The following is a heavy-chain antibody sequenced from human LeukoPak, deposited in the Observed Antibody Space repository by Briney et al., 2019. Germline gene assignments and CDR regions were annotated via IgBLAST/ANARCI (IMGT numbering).Heavy chain of an antibody. CDR2: ISSSSAI. CDR1: GFTFSSYS. J-gene: IGHJ4*02. CDR3: ARTGTLDY. V-gene: IGHV3-48*02. Sequence: GGSLRLSCAASGFTFSSYSMNWVRQAPGKGLERVSYISSSSAIYYADSVKGRFTISRDNANNPVYLQMNSLRDEDTAVYYCARTGTLDYWGQGTLVTVSS. D-gene: IGHD3-10*01.